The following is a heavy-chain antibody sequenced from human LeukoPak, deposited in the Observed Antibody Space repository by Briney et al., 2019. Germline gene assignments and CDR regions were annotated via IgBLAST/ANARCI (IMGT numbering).Heavy chain of an antibody. V-gene: IGHV3-30*04. CDR2: MSYDGSNK. CDR1: GVTFSSYA. D-gene: IGHD2-2*02. J-gene: IGHJ3*02. Sequence: GVSLTLSCAASGVTFSSYAMLWVRQAPGKGLEWVAVMSYDGSNKYYADSVKGRFTISRDFSKNTLYLQMNSLRAEDTAVYYCARSGRYCSSTSCYTKLYDAFDIWGQGTMVTVSS. CDR3: ARSGRYCSSTSCYTKLYDAFDI.